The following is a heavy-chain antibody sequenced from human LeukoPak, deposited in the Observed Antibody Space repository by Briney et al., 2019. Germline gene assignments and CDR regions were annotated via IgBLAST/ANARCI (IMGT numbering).Heavy chain of an antibody. CDR3: ARGSRVLSPTNWFDP. Sequence: SQTLSLTCAISGESVSSNSAAWNWIRQPPSRGLEWLGRRYYRSKWYNDYAVSVISRITINPDTSKNQFSLQLNSVTPEDTAVYYCARGSRVLSPTNWFDPWGQGTLVTVSS. J-gene: IGHJ5*02. D-gene: IGHD2/OR15-2a*01. CDR1: GESVSSNSAA. V-gene: IGHV6-1*01. CDR2: RYYRSKWYN.